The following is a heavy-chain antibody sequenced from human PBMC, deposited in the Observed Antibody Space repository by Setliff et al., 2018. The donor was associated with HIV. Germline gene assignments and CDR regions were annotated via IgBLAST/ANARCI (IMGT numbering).Heavy chain of an antibody. Sequence: SETLSLTCTVSSDFVSGDDFYWSWIRQAPGRGLEWIGYVYYNGITHYNPSLKSRLTISIDTSGRRFSLNLTSVAALDTAVYFCAKMVRGSLSARRMYYFDSWGQGTMVTVSS. CDR3: AKMVRGSLSARRMYYFDS. J-gene: IGHJ4*02. CDR2: VYYNGIT. CDR1: SDFVSGDDFY. V-gene: IGHV4-30-4*01. D-gene: IGHD3-10*01.